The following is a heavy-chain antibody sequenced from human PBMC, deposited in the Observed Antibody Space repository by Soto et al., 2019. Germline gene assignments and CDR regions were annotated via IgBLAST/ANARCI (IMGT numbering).Heavy chain of an antibody. CDR2: INTAGSTK. CDR1: GFTFSNFE. Sequence: VGSLRLSCAASGFTFSNFEMHWVRQAPGKGLEWVSYINTAGSTKYYAESVKGRFTISRDNARNSLFLQMNSLRAEDTAVYYCARAECSSPDCLTAYYSYGLDVWGQGSTVTVSS. D-gene: IGHD3-9*01. V-gene: IGHV3-48*03. J-gene: IGHJ6*02. CDR3: ARAECSSPDCLTAYYSYGLDV.